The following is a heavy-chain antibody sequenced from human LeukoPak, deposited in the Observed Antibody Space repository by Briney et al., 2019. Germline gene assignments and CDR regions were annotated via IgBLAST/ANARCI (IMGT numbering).Heavy chain of an antibody. CDR2: ISGGAGSA. Sequence: GGSLRLSYAASGFTFSSSAMGWVRQAPGKGLEWVSTISGGAGSAFYAGSVKGRFTISRDNSKNTLSLQMNSLRVEDMAVYYCARGSSSSSYSPFDSWGQGTLVTVSS. J-gene: IGHJ4*02. V-gene: IGHV3-23*01. D-gene: IGHD2-2*01. CDR3: ARGSSSSSYSPFDS. CDR1: GFTFSSSA.